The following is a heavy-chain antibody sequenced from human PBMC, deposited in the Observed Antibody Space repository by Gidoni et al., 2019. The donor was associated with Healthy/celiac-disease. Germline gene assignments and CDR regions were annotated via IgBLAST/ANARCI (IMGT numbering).Heavy chain of an antibody. CDR1: GFPFSSYS. J-gene: IGHJ4*02. D-gene: IGHD6-19*01. Sequence: EVQLVESGGGLVQPGGSLRLSCAASGFPFSSYSMNWVLQAPGKGLGWVSYISSSSSTIYYADSVKGRFTISRDNAKNSLYLQMNSLRAEDTAVYYCARGAGAVAGRFDYWGQGTLVTVSS. CDR3: ARGAGAVAGRFDY. V-gene: IGHV3-48*01. CDR2: ISSSSSTI.